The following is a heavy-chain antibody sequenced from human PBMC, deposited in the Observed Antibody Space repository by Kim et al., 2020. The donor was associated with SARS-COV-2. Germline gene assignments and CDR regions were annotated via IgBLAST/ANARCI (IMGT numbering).Heavy chain of an antibody. Sequence: NPSLKDRVTKSVDRSKTQFSLKLSSVTAADTAVYYCARDLREPLARSLDYWGQGTLVTVSS. V-gene: IGHV4-34*01. J-gene: IGHJ4*02. CDR3: ARDLREPLARSLDY. D-gene: IGHD3-3*01.